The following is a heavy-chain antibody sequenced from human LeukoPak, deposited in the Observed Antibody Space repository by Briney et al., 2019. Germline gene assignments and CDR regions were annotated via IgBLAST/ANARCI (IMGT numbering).Heavy chain of an antibody. Sequence: SETLSLTCTVSGGSTSSDYWSWIRQPPGKGLEWIGYIYYSGSTKYIPSLQSRVTMSLDTSKNQFSLKLTSMTAADTAVYYCARFSWYIDYWGQGILVTVSS. CDR1: GGSTSSDY. J-gene: IGHJ4*02. V-gene: IGHV4-59*01. CDR2: IYYSGST. CDR3: ARFSWYIDY.